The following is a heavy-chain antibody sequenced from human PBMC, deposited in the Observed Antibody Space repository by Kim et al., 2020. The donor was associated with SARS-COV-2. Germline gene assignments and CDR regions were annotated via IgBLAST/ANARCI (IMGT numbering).Heavy chain of an antibody. CDR3: EIKYYDILTGANPGAFDI. J-gene: IGHJ3*02. CDR2: IYSGGST. D-gene: IGHD3-9*01. CDR1: GFTVSSNY. Sequence: GGSLRLSCAASGFTVSSNYMSWVRQAPGKGLEWVSVIYSGGSTYYADSVKGRFTISRHNSKNTLYLQMNSLRAEDTAVYYCEIKYYDILTGANPGAFDIWGQGTMVTVSS. V-gene: IGHV3-53*04.